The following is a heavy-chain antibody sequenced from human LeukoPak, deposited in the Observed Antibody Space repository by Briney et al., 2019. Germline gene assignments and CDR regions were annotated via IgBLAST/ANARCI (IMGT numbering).Heavy chain of an antibody. D-gene: IGHD3-16*02. CDR2: INHSGST. J-gene: IGHJ6*04. CDR1: GGSFSGYY. Sequence: SETLSLTCAVYGGSFSGYYWSWIRQPPGKGLEWIGEINHSGSTNYNPPLKSRVTISVDTSKNQFSLKLSSVTAADTAVYYCASSPFVWGSYRMYYGMDVWGKGTTVTVSS. V-gene: IGHV4-34*01. CDR3: ASSPFVWGSYRMYYGMDV.